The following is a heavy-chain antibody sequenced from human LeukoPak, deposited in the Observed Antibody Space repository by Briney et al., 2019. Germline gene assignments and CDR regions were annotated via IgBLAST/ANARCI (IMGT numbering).Heavy chain of an antibody. D-gene: IGHD3-3*01. CDR1: GFTFSEYY. Sequence: PGGSLRLSCAASGFTFSEYYMSWICQAPGKGLEWVSYISSSGSTIYYADSVKGRFTISRDNAKNSLYLQMNSLRAEDTAVYYCARDRGGADDFWSGYYTGYFDYWGQGTLVTVSS. CDR2: ISSSGSTI. CDR3: ARDRGGADDFWSGYYTGYFDY. J-gene: IGHJ4*02. V-gene: IGHV3-11*04.